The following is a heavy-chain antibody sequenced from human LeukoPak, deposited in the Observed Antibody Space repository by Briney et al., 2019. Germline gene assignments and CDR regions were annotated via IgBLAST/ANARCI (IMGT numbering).Heavy chain of an antibody. Sequence: GGALRLSCAASGFTFSSYGMQWVRQARGKGLEWVAFIRCDGSNKYSADSVKGRLTISRDNSKNTLYLQMNSLRAEDTAVYYCAKLVSSAAAGPQFDYWGQGTLVPVSS. CDR1: GFTFSSYG. CDR3: AKLVSSAAAGPQFDY. D-gene: IGHD6-13*01. J-gene: IGHJ4*02. CDR2: IRCDGSNK. V-gene: IGHV3-30*02.